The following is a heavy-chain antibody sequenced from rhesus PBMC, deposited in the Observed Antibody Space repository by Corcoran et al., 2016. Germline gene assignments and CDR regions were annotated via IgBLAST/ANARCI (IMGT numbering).Heavy chain of an antibody. Sequence: VLLPESGPGLVKPSETLSLTGAVSAASFISNYWRWIRQPPGKGLEWIGRIYGGGGGTDYNPYLKSRVTISTDTYKNEFSLKLRAVTAADTAEYYCARNSRCLSDAFDFWGQGVMVTVSS. V-gene: IGHV4-160*01. CDR2: IYGGGGGT. CDR1: AASFISNY. D-gene: IGHD2-39*01. J-gene: IGHJ3*01. CDR3: ARNSRCLSDAFDF.